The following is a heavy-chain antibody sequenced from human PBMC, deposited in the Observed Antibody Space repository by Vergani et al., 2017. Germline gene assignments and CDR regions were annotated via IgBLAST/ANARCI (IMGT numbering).Heavy chain of an antibody. V-gene: IGHV3-23*01. J-gene: IGHJ4*02. D-gene: IGHD3-22*01. CDR2: ISGSGGST. CDR3: AIEPNSYDSSGYYYPSFDY. CDR1: GFTFSSYA. Sequence: EVQLLESGGGLVQPGGSLRLSCAASGFTFSSYAMSWVRQAPGKGLEWVSAISGSGGSTYYADSVKGRFTISRDNPKNTLYLQMNSLRAEDTAVYDCAIEPNSYDSSGYYYPSFDYWGQGTLVTVSS.